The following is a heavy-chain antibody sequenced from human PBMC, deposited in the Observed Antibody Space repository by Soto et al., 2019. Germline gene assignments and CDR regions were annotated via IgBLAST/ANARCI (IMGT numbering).Heavy chain of an antibody. CDR3: SRAHVVWLSYRLSGYFDL. D-gene: IGHD3-16*02. V-gene: IGHV4-59*12. Sequence: QVQLQESGPGLVKPSETLSLTCTVSGGSISSYYWSWIRQPPGKGLEWIGEINHSGSTNYNPSLKSRVSISVDTSKNQFSLKLSSVTAADTAVYYCSRAHVVWLSYRLSGYFDLWGRGALVTDSS. CDR1: GGSISSYY. J-gene: IGHJ2*01. CDR2: INHSGST.